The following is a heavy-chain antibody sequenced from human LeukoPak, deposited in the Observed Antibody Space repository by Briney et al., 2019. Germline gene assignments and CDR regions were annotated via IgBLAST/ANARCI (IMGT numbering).Heavy chain of an antibody. CDR1: DYSISSGYY. J-gene: IGHJ4*02. CDR2: IYHSDIT. V-gene: IGHV4-38-2*02. Sequence: PSETLSLTCTVSDYSISSGYYWGWIRQPPGKGLEWIGSIYHSDITFYNPSLKSRVTISVDTSKNQFSLKLSSVTAADTAVYYCARDWYCSSTSCYGEPGYFDYWGQGTLVTVSS. D-gene: IGHD2-2*01. CDR3: ARDWYCSSTSCYGEPGYFDY.